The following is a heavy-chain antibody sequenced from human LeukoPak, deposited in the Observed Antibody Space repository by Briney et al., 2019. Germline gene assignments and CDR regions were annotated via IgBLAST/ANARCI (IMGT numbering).Heavy chain of an antibody. J-gene: IGHJ5*02. CDR2: INPNSGGT. D-gene: IGHD3-9*01. CDR1: GYTFTGYY. Sequence: ASVTVSCKASGYTFTGYYMHWVRQAPGQGLEWMGWINPNSGGTNYAQKFQGWVTMTRDTSISTAYMELGRLRSDDTAVYYCARGGNDILTGYPSGTYNWFDPWGQGTLVTVSS. V-gene: IGHV1-2*04. CDR3: ARGGNDILTGYPSGTYNWFDP.